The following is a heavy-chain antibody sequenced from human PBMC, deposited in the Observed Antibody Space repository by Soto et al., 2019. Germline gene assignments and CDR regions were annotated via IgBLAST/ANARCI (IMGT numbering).Heavy chain of an antibody. CDR3: AKDYGSRNHYFSDY. J-gene: IGHJ4*02. Sequence: PGGSLRLSCAASGFTFSSYAMSWVRQAPGKGLEWVSSITGSGDSTYYADSVKGRFAISRDNSKNTLYLQMNSLRAEDTAIYYCAKDYGSRNHYFSDYWGQGTLVPVSS. CDR2: ITGSGDST. D-gene: IGHD3-10*01. V-gene: IGHV3-23*01. CDR1: GFTFSSYA.